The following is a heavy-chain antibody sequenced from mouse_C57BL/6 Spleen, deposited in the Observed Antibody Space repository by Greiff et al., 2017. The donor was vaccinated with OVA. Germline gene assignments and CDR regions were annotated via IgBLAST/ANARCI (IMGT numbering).Heavy chain of an antibody. J-gene: IGHJ4*01. CDR3: ASGGYYSNYDYAMDY. Sequence: QVQLQQSGAELVKPGASVKISCKASGYAFSSYWMNWVKQRPGKGLEWIGQIYPGDGDTNYNGKFKGKATLTADKSSSTAYMQLSSLTSEDSAVYFCASGGYYSNYDYAMDYWGQGTSVTVSS. V-gene: IGHV1-80*01. CDR1: GYAFSSYW. CDR2: IYPGDGDT. D-gene: IGHD2-5*01.